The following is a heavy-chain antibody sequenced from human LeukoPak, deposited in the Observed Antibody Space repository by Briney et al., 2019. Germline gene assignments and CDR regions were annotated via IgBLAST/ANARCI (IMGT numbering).Heavy chain of an antibody. Sequence: ASVKVSCKASGYTFTSYDINWLRQATGQGLEWMGWMNPNSGNTGYAQKFQGRVAITRNTSISTAYMELSSLRSEDTAVYYCARGLAVVVPAAIHWFDPWGQGTLVTVSS. CDR3: ARGLAVVVPAAIHWFDP. CDR2: MNPNSGNT. J-gene: IGHJ5*02. D-gene: IGHD2-2*01. V-gene: IGHV1-8*03. CDR1: GYTFTSYD.